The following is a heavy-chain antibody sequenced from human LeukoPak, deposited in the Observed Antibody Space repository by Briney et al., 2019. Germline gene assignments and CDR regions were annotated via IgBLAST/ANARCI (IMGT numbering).Heavy chain of an antibody. CDR1: GGSISSDTYY. D-gene: IGHD1-7*01. J-gene: IGHJ3*02. CDR3: ARTSWNYQVDI. Sequence: PSETLSLTCTVSGGSISSDTYYWSWIRQPPGKGLEWIGYIYYSGSTNYNPSLKSRVTISVDTSKNQFSLKLSSVTAADTAVYYCARTSWNYQVDIWGQGTMVTVSS. CDR2: IYYSGST. V-gene: IGHV4-61*01.